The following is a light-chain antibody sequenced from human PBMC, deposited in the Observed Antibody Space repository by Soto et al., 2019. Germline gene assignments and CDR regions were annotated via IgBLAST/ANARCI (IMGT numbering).Light chain of an antibody. Sequence: QSALTQPASVSGSPGKSITLSCTGTRSDVGGYNYVSWYQQHPGKAPKLMIYDVSDRPSGVSNRFSGSKAGNTASLTISGLQAEDEADYYCSSYARSSTYVVFGGGTTLTVL. CDR1: RSDVGGYNY. V-gene: IGLV2-14*01. CDR2: DVS. CDR3: SSYARSSTYVV. J-gene: IGLJ2*01.